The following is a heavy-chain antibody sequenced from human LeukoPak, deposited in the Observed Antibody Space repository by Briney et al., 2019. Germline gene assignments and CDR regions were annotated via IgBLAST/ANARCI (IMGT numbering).Heavy chain of an antibody. D-gene: IGHD3-16*01. CDR1: GGSISSYY. Sequence: SETLSLTCTVSGGSISSYYWSWIRQPPGKGLEWIGYIYYSGSTNYNPSPKSRVTISVDTSKNQFSLKLSSVTAADTAVYYCARLTSFGGAFDIWGQGTMVTVSS. CDR3: ARLTSFGGAFDI. CDR2: IYYSGST. V-gene: IGHV4-59*08. J-gene: IGHJ3*02.